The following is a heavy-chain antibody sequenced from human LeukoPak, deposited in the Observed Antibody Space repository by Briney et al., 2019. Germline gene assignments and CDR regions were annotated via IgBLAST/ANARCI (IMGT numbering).Heavy chain of an antibody. CDR3: ARVAYGSGSSRYYYYYYMDV. CDR1: GGSISSYY. CDR2: IYTSGST. Sequence: SETLSLTCTVSGGSISSYYWSWIRQPAGKGLEWIGRIYTSGSTNYNPSLKSRVTISVDTSKNQFSLKLSSVTAADTAVYYCARVAYGSGSSRYYYYYYMDVWGKGTTVTISS. D-gene: IGHD3-10*01. V-gene: IGHV4-4*07. J-gene: IGHJ6*03.